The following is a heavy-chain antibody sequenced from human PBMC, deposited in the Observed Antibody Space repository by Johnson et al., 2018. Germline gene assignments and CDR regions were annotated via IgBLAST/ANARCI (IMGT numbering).Heavy chain of an antibody. CDR3: ARGRYSVGSDAWHI. V-gene: IGHV3-21*01. CDR1: GFTFSSYT. D-gene: IGHD6-13*01. J-gene: IGHJ3*02. Sequence: VQLVQSGGGLVKPGGSLTLSCAASGFTFSSYTMNWVRQAPGKGLEWVSSISDSSGYIHYADSVKGRFTISRDNAKNSLYLQMNSLRAEDTAGYYCARGRYSVGSDAWHIWGQGTMVTVSS. CDR2: ISDSSGYI.